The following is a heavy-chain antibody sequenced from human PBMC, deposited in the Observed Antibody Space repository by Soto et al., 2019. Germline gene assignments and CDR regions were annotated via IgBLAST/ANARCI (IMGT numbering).Heavy chain of an antibody. V-gene: IGHV1-18*04. CDR3: ARDNGVVVITNWFDP. CDR1: GYTFTSYG. J-gene: IGHJ5*02. CDR2: ISAYNGNT. D-gene: IGHD3-22*01. Sequence: VASVKVSCKASGYTFTSYGISWVRQAPGQGLEWMGWISAYNGNTNYAQKLQGRVTMTTDTSTSTAYMELRSLRSDDTAVYYCARDNGVVVITNWFDPWGQGTLVTVSS.